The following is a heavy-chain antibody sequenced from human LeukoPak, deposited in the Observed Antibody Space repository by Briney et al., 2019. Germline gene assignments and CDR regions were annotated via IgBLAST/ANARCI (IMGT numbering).Heavy chain of an antibody. CDR1: GGSISNTNYY. Sequence: SETLSLTCTVSGGSISNTNYYWGWIRQPPGKGLEWIGNIYYSGNTYYNPSLKSRVTLSVDTSKNQFSLKLNSVTAADTGVYYCVSGTYYDFWSGYYDRNGMDVWGQGTTVTVSS. V-gene: IGHV4-39*01. J-gene: IGHJ6*02. D-gene: IGHD3-3*01. CDR3: VSGTYYDFWSGYYDRNGMDV. CDR2: IYYSGNT.